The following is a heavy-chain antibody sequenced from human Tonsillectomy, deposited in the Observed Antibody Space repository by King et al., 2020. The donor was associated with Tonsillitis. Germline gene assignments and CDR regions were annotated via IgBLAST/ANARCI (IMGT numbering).Heavy chain of an antibody. Sequence: VQLVESGGGLVQPGGSLRLSCAASGFTVNDDYMDWVRQAPGKGLEWVGRIRNKANSYSTEYAASVQGRFTISRDDSKKSLYLQMNSLKTEDTAMYYCARGGVGGTEYWGQGTLVTVSS. J-gene: IGHJ4*02. CDR1: GFTVNDDY. D-gene: IGHD1-26*01. CDR3: ARGGVGGTEY. V-gene: IGHV3-72*01. CDR2: IRNKANSYST.